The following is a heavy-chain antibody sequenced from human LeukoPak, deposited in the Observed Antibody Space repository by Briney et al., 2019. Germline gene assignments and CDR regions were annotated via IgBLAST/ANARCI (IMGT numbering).Heavy chain of an antibody. CDR1: GYTFSSYY. J-gene: IGHJ4*02. Sequence: GASVKVSCKASGYTFSSYYIHWVRQAPGQGLEWMGIINPSDGSTSYAQKFQGRVTMTRDTSTSTVYMELSSLRSEDTAVYDCARGYCSGDCFTLFDYWGQGTLVTVSS. D-gene: IGHD2-21*02. V-gene: IGHV1-46*01. CDR3: ARGYCSGDCFTLFDY. CDR2: INPSDGST.